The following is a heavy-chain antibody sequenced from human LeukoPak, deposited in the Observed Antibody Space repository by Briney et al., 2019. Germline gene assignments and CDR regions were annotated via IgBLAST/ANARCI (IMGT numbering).Heavy chain of an antibody. CDR3: TRERAICGSGKDFDF. V-gene: IGHV3-49*03. CDR1: GFTFGNYV. J-gene: IGHJ4*02. D-gene: IGHD3-10*01. Sequence: GGSLRLSCSASGFTFGNYVMSWFRQAPGKGLEWVGFIRNKPYGETTQYAAPVKGRFTISRDDSKSIAYLQMNSLQPEDTAVYFCTRERAICGSGKDFDFWGQGTLVTVSS. CDR2: IRNKPYGETT.